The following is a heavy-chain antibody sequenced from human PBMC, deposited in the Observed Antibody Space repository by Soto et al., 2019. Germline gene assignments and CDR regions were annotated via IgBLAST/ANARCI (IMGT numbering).Heavy chain of an antibody. CDR1: GFTFSSYA. CDR2: ISGSGGST. Sequence: PGGSLRLSCAASGFTFSSYAMSWVRQAPGKGLEWVSAISGSGGSTYYADSVKGRFTISRDNSKNTLYLQMNSLRAEDTAVYYCAKEPYDILTGPMAFDIWGQGTMVTVSS. J-gene: IGHJ3*02. V-gene: IGHV3-23*01. CDR3: AKEPYDILTGPMAFDI. D-gene: IGHD3-9*01.